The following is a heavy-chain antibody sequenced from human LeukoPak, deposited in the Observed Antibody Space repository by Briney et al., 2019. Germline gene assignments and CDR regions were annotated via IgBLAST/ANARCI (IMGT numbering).Heavy chain of an antibody. Sequence: MTSETLSLTCTVSGGSISSYYWSWVRQPPGKGLEWIGFIYYSGSTNYNPSLKSRVTISVDTSKDQFSLKLSSVTAADTAIYYCAREARGGAWFDPWGQGTLVTVAS. V-gene: IGHV4-59*01. J-gene: IGHJ5*02. CDR1: GGSISSYY. CDR2: IYYSGST. CDR3: AREARGGAWFDP. D-gene: IGHD3-16*01.